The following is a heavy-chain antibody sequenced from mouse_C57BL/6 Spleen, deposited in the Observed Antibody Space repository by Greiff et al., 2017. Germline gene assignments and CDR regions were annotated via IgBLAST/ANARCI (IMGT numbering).Heavy chain of an antibody. V-gene: IGHV1-53*01. J-gene: IGHJ3*01. CDR2: INPSNGGT. CDR3: ARGSNWDPPFAY. Sequence: QVQLQQPGTELVKPGASVKLSCKASGYTFTSYWMHWVKQRPGQGLEWIGNINPSNGGTNYNEKFKSKATLTVDKSSSTAYMQLSSLTSEDSAVYCCARGSNWDPPFAYWGPGTLVTVSA. D-gene: IGHD4-1*01. CDR1: GYTFTSYW.